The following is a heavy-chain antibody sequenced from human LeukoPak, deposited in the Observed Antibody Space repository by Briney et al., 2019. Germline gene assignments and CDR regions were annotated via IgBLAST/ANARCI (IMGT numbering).Heavy chain of an antibody. CDR2: INHSGST. J-gene: IGHJ4*02. Sequence: SETLSLTCAVYGGSFSGYYWSWIRQPPGKGLEWIGVINHSGSTNYNPSLKSRVTISVDTSKNQFSLKLSSVTAADTAVYYYARGRLMYYDILTGYSIFDYWGQGTLVTVSS. V-gene: IGHV4-34*01. CDR1: GGSFSGYY. D-gene: IGHD3-9*01. CDR3: ARGRLMYYDILTGYSIFDY.